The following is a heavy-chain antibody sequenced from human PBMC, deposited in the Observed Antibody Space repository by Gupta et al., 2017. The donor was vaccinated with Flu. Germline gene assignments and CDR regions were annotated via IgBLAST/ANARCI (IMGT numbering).Heavy chain of an antibody. Sequence: EVQLVESGGGLVQPGRSLRLSCTASGVSVADYAMHWVRQAPGKGLDWVSGIYWRSDRIDYADSVKGRFTVSRDNVKNSLYLQMNSLRPEDTALYYCTKDLQAGGADVWCQGTTVTVSS. D-gene: IGHD1-1*01. V-gene: IGHV3-9*01. CDR1: GVSVADYA. CDR2: IYWRSDRI. J-gene: IGHJ6*02. CDR3: TKDLQAGGADV.